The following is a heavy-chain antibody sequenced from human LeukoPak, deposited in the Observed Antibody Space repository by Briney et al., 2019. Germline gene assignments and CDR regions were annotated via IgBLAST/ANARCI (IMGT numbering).Heavy chain of an antibody. CDR2: IIPIFGTA. CDR1: GYTFTSYY. CDR3: ARDLRPNCSSTSCNLDY. Sequence: SVKVSCKASGYTFTSYYMHWVRQAPGQGLEWMGGIIPIFGTANYAQKFQGRVTITADESTSTAYMELSSLRSEDTAVYYCARDLRPNCSSTSCNLDYWGQGTLVTVSS. V-gene: IGHV1-69*13. D-gene: IGHD2-2*01. J-gene: IGHJ4*02.